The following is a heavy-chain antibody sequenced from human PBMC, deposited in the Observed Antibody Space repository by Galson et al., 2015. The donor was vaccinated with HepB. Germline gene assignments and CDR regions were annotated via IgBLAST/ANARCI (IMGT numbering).Heavy chain of an antibody. CDR3: ASILSGYSSS. CDR1: GFTFSSYS. J-gene: IGHJ4*02. V-gene: IGHV3-21*01. D-gene: IGHD6-13*01. Sequence: SLRLSCAASGFTFSSYSMNWVRQAPGKGLEWVSSISSSSSYIYYADSVKGRFTISRDNAKNSLYLQMKSLRAEDTAVYYCASILSGYSSSWGQGTLVTVSS. CDR2: ISSSSSYI.